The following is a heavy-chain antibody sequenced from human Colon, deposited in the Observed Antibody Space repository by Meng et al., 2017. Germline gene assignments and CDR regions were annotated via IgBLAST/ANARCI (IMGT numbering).Heavy chain of an antibody. J-gene: IGHJ4*02. Sequence: GESLKISCAASGFILSNYYMVWVRQTPGKGLVLVSDISSDGSSTRDADSVRGRFTISRDNAKNTLYLQMNRLRVEDTAVYYCVRDDRRSFDYWGQGTLVTVSS. CDR1: GFILSNYY. CDR3: VRDDRRSFDY. CDR2: ISSDGSST. V-gene: IGHV3-74*01. D-gene: IGHD3-10*01.